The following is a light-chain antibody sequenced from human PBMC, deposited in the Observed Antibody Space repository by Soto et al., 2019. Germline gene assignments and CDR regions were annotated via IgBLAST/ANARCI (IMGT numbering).Light chain of an antibody. Sequence: EIVLTQSPGPVSLSPGETATRSCRASQSVSSYLAWYQQKPGQAPRLLIYDASSRATGIPARFSGSGSGTDFTLTISSLEPEDFAVYYCQQRSNWPITFGQGTRLEIK. CDR1: QSVSSY. V-gene: IGKV3-11*01. CDR3: QQRSNWPIT. CDR2: DAS. J-gene: IGKJ5*01.